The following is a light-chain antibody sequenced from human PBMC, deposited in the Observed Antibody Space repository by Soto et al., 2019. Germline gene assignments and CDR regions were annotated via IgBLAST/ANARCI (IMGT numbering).Light chain of an antibody. J-gene: IGLJ2*01. CDR2: DNN. V-gene: IGLV1-51*01. Sequence: QSVLTQPPSVSAAPGQKVTISCSGSSSNIANNYVSWYQHLPGTAPNLIIYDNNKRPSGIPDRFSGSKSGTSATLGITVLQTGDEDDYYCGTWDSSLSAGVFGGGTKLTVL. CDR1: SSNIANNY. CDR3: GTWDSSLSAGV.